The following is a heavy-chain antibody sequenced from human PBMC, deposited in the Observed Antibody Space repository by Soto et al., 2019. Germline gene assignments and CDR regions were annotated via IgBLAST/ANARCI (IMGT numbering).Heavy chain of an antibody. CDR3: ARVKQKLVPYYFEY. Sequence: QVQLQESGPGLVKPSETLSLTCTVSGGSISSYYWSWIRQPPGKGLEWIGYFYYSGSTNYNPSLKSRVTISVDTSKNQCSRKLSSVNAADTAVYYCARVKQKLVPYYFEYWGQGTLVTVSS. CDR1: GGSISSYY. CDR2: FYYSGST. J-gene: IGHJ4*02. V-gene: IGHV4-59*13. D-gene: IGHD6-13*01.